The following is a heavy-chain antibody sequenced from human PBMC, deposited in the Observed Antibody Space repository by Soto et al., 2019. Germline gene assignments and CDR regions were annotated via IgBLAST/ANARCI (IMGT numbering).Heavy chain of an antibody. CDR2: ISYDGSNK. D-gene: IGHD3-22*01. CDR3: AKYGATYYYDSSGYYSYYGMDV. CDR1: GFTFSSYG. J-gene: IGHJ6*02. V-gene: IGHV3-30*18. Sequence: GGSLRLSCAASGFTFSSYGMHWVRQAPGKGLEWVAVISYDGSNKYYVDSVKGRFTISRDNSKNTLYLQMNSLRAEDTAVYYCAKYGATYYYDSSGYYSYYGMDVWGQGTTVTVSS.